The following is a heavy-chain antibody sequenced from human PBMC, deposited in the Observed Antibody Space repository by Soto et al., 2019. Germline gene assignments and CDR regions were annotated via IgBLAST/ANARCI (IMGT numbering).Heavy chain of an antibody. V-gene: IGHV3-9*01. CDR2: ISWNSGSI. CDR3: AKEGGYKYYFDY. CDR1: GFTFDDYA. Sequence: GGSLRLSCAASGFTFDDYAMHWVRQAPGKGLEWVSGISWNSGSIGYADSVKGRFTISRYNAKNSPYLQMNSLRAEDTALYYCAKEGGYKYYFDYWGQGTLVTVSS. D-gene: IGHD2-2*02. J-gene: IGHJ4*02.